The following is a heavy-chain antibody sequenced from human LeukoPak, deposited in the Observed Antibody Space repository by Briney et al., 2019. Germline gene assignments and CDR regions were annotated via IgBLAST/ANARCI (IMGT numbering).Heavy chain of an antibody. Sequence: SETLSLTCTVSGGSIINYHWSWIRQPAGKGLEWIGRIHSSGAIDYSPSLKSRVTISLDNSKSHFSLKLSSVTAADTAIYYCAREDSAAYCTSTNCFGFDYWGQGTLVTVSS. CDR2: IHSSGAI. J-gene: IGHJ4*02. CDR3: AREDSAAYCTSTNCFGFDY. D-gene: IGHD2-2*01. V-gene: IGHV4-4*07. CDR1: GGSIINYH.